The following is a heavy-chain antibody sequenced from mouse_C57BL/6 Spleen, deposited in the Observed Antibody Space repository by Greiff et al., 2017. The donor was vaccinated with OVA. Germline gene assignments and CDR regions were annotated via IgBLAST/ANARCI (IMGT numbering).Heavy chain of an antibody. CDR3: ARFRRDWYFDV. CDR1: GYSFTGYY. Sequence: VQLQQSGPELVKPGASVKISCKASGYSFTGYYMNWVKQSPEKSLEWIGEINPSTGGTTYNQKFKAKATLTVDKSSSTAYMQLKSLTSEDSAVYYCARFRRDWYFDVWGTGTTVTVAS. CDR2: INPSTGGT. V-gene: IGHV1-42*01. J-gene: IGHJ1*03.